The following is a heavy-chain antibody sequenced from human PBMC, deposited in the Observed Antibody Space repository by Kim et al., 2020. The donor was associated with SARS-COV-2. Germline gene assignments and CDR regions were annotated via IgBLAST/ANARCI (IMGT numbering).Heavy chain of an antibody. V-gene: IGHV3-23*01. J-gene: IGHJ6*01. CDR3: TRGSTTSVHFYYGMDV. CDR1: GFTFSDHV. D-gene: IGHD4-17*01. Sequence: GGSLRLSCAASGFTFSDHVMAWVRQSPEKGLEWVSAISGGASNTFYAVSLKGRFTISRDNSKHTLYLQMNSLSPEDTAIYYCTRGSTTSVHFYYGMDVWG. CDR2: ISGGASNT.